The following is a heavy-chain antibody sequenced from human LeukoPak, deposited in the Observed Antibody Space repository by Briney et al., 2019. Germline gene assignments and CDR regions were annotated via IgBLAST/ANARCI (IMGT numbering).Heavy chain of an antibody. CDR2: ISGSGGST. Sequence: RGSLRLSCAASGFTFSSYAMSWVRQAPGKRLEWVSAISGSGGSTYYADSVKGRFTISRDNSKNALYLQMNSLRDEDTAIYHCARGREWVIVPAALDVWGQGTTVIVSS. D-gene: IGHD2-2*01. CDR1: GFTFSSYA. CDR3: ARGREWVIVPAALDV. J-gene: IGHJ6*02. V-gene: IGHV3-23*01.